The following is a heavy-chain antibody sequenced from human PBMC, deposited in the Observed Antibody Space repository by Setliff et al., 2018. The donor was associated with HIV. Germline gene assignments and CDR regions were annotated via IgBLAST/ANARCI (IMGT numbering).Heavy chain of an antibody. V-gene: IGHV1-8*02. Sequence: ASVKVSCKTSGYSFSDYDINWVRQAPGKGLEWMGWMSPNSGSTGIAQKFQGRVTMTRNSSIRTAYMELSSLSSEDTAVYYCARGRRLLRGILDYWGRGSRVTVSS. CDR3: ARGRRLLRGILDY. J-gene: IGHJ4*02. D-gene: IGHD3-10*01. CDR2: MSPNSGST. CDR1: GYSFSDYD.